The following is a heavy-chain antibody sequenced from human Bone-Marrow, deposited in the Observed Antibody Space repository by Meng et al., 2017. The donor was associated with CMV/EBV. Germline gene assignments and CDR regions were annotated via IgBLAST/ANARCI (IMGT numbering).Heavy chain of an antibody. CDR3: ARVGAGWLQFFDY. D-gene: IGHD5-24*01. CDR1: DGSISSGGYY. V-gene: IGHV4-31*03. Sequence: SEPLSLTCTVSDGSISSGGYYWSWIRQHPGKGLEWIGYIYYSGSTDYSPSLKSRVTISVDTSRNQFSLKLNSVTAADTAVYYCARVGAGWLQFFDYWGQGTLVTVSS. CDR2: IYYSGST. J-gene: IGHJ4*02.